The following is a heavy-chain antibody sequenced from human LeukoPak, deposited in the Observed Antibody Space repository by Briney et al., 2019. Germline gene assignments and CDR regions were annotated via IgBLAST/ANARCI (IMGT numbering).Heavy chain of an antibody. CDR3: AKDAQVAPAAMFYYYYYMDV. D-gene: IGHD2-2*01. Sequence: GGSLRLSCAASGFTFSSYGMHWVRQAPGKGLEWVAFIRYDGSNKYYADSVKGRFTISRDNSKNTLYLQMNSLRAEDTAVYYCAKDAQVAPAAMFYYYYYMDVWGKGTTVTVSS. CDR2: IRYDGSNK. V-gene: IGHV3-30*02. J-gene: IGHJ6*03. CDR1: GFTFSSYG.